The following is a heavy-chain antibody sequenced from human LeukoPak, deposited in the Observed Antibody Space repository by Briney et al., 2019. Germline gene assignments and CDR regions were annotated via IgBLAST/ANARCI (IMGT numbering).Heavy chain of an antibody. Sequence: GGSLRLSCAASGFTFSSYAMSWVRQAPGKGLEWVSAISGSGGSTYYADSVKGRFTISRDNSKNTLYLQMNSLRAEDTAVYYCAKDAPLSLAMIVVVTPSPFDYWGQGTLVTVSS. CDR2: ISGSGGST. CDR1: GFTFSSYA. CDR3: AKDAPLSLAMIVVVTPSPFDY. J-gene: IGHJ4*02. D-gene: IGHD3-22*01. V-gene: IGHV3-23*01.